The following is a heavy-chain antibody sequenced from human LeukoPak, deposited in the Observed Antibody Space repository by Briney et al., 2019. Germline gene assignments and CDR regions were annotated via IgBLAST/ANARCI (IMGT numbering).Heavy chain of an antibody. CDR3: AGGDDYSRYYFDY. CDR2: ISSSSSCI. Sequence: GGSLRLSCAASGFPFSSFSMNWVRQAPGKGLEWVSSISSSSSCIYYADSLKGRFTISRDNAKNSLYLQMNSLRAEDTAVYYCAGGDDYSRYYFDYWGQGTLVTVSS. J-gene: IGHJ4*02. V-gene: IGHV3-21*01. D-gene: IGHD4-11*01. CDR1: GFPFSSFS.